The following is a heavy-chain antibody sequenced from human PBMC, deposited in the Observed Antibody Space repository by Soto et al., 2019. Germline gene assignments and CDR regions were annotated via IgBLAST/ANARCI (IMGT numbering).Heavy chain of an antibody. J-gene: IGHJ6*02. CDR3: ARGNTFRYYYYYYGMDV. D-gene: IGHD6-13*01. CDR2: IIPIFGTA. Sequence: QVQLVQSGAEVKKPGSSVKVSCKASGGTFSSYAISWVRQAPGQGLEWMGGIIPIFGTANYAQKFQGRVTITADESTSTAYMELSSLRSEDTAVYYCARGNTFRYYYYYYGMDVWGQGTTVTVSS. V-gene: IGHV1-69*12. CDR1: GGTFSSYA.